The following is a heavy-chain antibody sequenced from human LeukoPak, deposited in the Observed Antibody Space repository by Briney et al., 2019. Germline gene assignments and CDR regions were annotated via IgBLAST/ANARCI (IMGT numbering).Heavy chain of an antibody. Sequence: GGSLRLSCAASGFTFSSYAMSWVRQAPGKGLEWVSAISGGGGSTYYADSVKGRFTISRDNSKNTLYLQMNSLRAEDTAVYYCAKHGGHYYDSSGYPLFDYWGQGTLVTVSS. CDR3: AKHGGHYYDSSGYPLFDY. V-gene: IGHV3-23*01. J-gene: IGHJ4*02. CDR1: GFTFSSYA. CDR2: ISGGGGST. D-gene: IGHD3-22*01.